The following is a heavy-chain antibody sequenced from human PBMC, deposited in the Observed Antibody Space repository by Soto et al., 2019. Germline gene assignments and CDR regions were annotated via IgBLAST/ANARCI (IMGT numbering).Heavy chain of an antibody. Sequence: ASVKVSCKASGYTFANYGITWVRQAPGQGLEWMGWISAYNGDTHYTQRLQGRVTMTTDTSTSTAYMELRGLRSDDTAVYYCARVRERAGSFYYYWGVYGKGSRV. V-gene: IGHV1-18*01. CDR1: GYTFANYG. J-gene: IGHJ6*03. CDR2: ISAYNGDT. CDR3: ARVRERAGSFYYYWGV.